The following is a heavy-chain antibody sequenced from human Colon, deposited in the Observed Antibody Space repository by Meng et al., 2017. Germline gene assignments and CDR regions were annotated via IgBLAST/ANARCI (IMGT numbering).Heavy chain of an antibody. CDR2: IYYSGST. D-gene: IGHD4-17*01. Sequence: SETLSLTCTVSGGSISSSSYYWGWIRQPPGKGLEWIGSIYYSGSTYYNPSLNSRVTISVDTSKNQFSRKLSSVTAADTAVYYSARDRSMTTVTTYPFDYWGQGTLVTVSS. J-gene: IGHJ4*02. V-gene: IGHV4-39*07. CDR1: GGSISSSSYY. CDR3: ARDRSMTTVTTYPFDY.